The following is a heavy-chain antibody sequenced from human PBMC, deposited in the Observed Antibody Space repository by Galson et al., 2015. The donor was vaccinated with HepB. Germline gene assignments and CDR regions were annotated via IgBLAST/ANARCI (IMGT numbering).Heavy chain of an antibody. D-gene: IGHD3-3*01. J-gene: IGHJ4*02. CDR1: GYTFTSYA. V-gene: IGHV1-3*01. CDR3: ARVGERFLEWSLLPVFDY. Sequence: SVKVSCKASGYTFTSYAMHWVRQAPGQRLEWMGWINAGNGNTKYSQKFQGRVTITRDTSASTAYMELSSLRSEDTAVYYCARVGERFLEWSLLPVFDYWGQGTLVTVSS. CDR2: INAGNGNT.